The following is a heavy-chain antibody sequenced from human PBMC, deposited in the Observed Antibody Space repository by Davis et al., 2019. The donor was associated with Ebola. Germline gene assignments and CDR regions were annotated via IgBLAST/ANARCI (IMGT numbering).Heavy chain of an antibody. J-gene: IGHJ4*02. V-gene: IGHV4-59*01. D-gene: IGHD5-18*01. Sequence: MPSETLSLTCTVSGGSIRNYYWNWIRQAPGKGLEWIGDIFYNGITNYNPSLKSRLTISIDTSTNQFSLKLRSVTAADTAMYYCARANTGMVPPEIDSWGQGTKVTVSS. CDR1: GGSIRNYY. CDR2: IFYNGIT. CDR3: ARANTGMVPPEIDS.